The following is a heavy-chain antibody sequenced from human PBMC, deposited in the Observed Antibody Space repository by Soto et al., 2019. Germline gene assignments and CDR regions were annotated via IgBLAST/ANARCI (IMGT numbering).Heavy chain of an antibody. J-gene: IGHJ4*02. V-gene: IGHV1-46*01. Sequence: HVQLVQSGAEVKRPGASVKVSCKASGFPFTSFFIHWVRQAPGQGLEWLGVNNPSRGSAIYAQKFRGRVTLTRDTSSSTVYMDLCSLKSGDTALYYCVIAPNFFDTWGQGTLVTVSS. CDR3: VIAPNFFDT. CDR2: NNPSRGSA. CDR1: GFPFTSFF.